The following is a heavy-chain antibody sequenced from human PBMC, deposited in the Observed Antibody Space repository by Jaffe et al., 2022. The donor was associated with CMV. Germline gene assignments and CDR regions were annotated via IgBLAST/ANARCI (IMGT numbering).Heavy chain of an antibody. D-gene: IGHD3-22*01. CDR3: ARGRRYYYDSSGYYYYYYYMDV. CDR2: INHSGST. CDR1: GGSFSGYY. Sequence: QVQLQQWGAGLLKPSETLSLTCAVYGGSFSGYYWSWIRQPPGKGLEWIGEINHSGSTNYNPSLKSRVTISVDTSKNQFSLKLSSVTAADTAVYYCARGRRYYYDSSGYYYYYYYMDVWGKGTTVTVSS. V-gene: IGHV4-34*01. J-gene: IGHJ6*03.